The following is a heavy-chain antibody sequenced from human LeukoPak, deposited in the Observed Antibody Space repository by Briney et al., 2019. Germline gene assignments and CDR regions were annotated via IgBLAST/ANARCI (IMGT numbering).Heavy chain of an antibody. CDR3: ARHRPNRVPVAITYYYMDV. V-gene: IGHV3-48*04. J-gene: IGHJ6*03. Sequence: GGSLRLSCAASGFTFSNYAMNWVRQAPGKGLEWVSYISSRSSTTYYADSVKGRFTISRDNAENSLYLQMNSLRAEDTAVYYCARHRPNRVPVAITYYYMDVWGKGTTVTVSS. CDR1: GFTFSNYA. CDR2: ISSRSSTT. D-gene: IGHD2-2*01.